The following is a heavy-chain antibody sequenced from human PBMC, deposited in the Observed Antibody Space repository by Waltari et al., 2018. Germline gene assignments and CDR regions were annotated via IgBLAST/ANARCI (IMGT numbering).Heavy chain of an antibody. Sequence: QVQLVQSGAEVKKPGASVRVSCKASGYTFTNYGISWVRQAPGQGLEWVGWVSAYNGDKKDAQKLQDRVTMTTDTSTSTAYMEVRSLRSDDTAVYYCARDRNSWLKTDYWGQGTLVTVSS. D-gene: IGHD3-9*01. V-gene: IGHV1-18*01. CDR3: ARDRNSWLKTDY. CDR2: VSAYNGDK. CDR1: GYTFTNYG. J-gene: IGHJ4*02.